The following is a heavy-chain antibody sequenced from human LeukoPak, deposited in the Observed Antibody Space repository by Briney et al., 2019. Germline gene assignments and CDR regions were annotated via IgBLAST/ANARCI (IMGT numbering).Heavy chain of an antibody. Sequence: ASVKVSCKASGYTFTGYYMHWVRQAPGQGLEWMGWINPNSGGTNYAQKFQGRVTMTRDTSISTAYMELSRLRSDDTAVYYCARSRYFGRGIEAFDIWGQGTMVTVSS. V-gene: IGHV1-2*02. CDR2: INPNSGGT. CDR1: GYTFTGYY. J-gene: IGHJ3*02. D-gene: IGHD3-9*01. CDR3: ARSRYFGRGIEAFDI.